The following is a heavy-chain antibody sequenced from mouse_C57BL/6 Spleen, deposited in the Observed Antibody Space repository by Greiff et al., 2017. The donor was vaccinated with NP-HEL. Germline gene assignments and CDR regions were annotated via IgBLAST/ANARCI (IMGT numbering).Heavy chain of an antibody. Sequence: QVQLQQSGPELVKPGASVKISCKASGYAFSSSWMNWVKQRPGKGLEWIGRIYPGDGDTNYNGKFKGKATLTADKSSSTAYLQLSSLTSENSAVYVYAREDDCDGDYYAMDYWGQGTSVTVSS. CDR1: GYAFSSSW. D-gene: IGHD2-4*01. CDR2: IYPGDGDT. J-gene: IGHJ4*01. CDR3: AREDDCDGDYYAMDY. V-gene: IGHV1-82*01.